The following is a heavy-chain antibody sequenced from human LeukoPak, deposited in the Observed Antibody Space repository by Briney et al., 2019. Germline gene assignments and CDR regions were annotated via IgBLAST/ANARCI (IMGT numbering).Heavy chain of an antibody. J-gene: IGHJ6*03. Sequence: GGSLRLSCAASGFTFSSYGMHWVRQAPGKGLEWVAVISYDGSNKYYADSVKGRFTISRDNSKNTLYLQMNSLRAEDTAVYYCARRPYSSSWYGGDYYYYMDVWGKGTTVTVSS. D-gene: IGHD6-13*01. CDR1: GFTFSSYG. CDR3: ARRPYSSSWYGGDYYYYMDV. CDR2: ISYDGSNK. V-gene: IGHV3-30*03.